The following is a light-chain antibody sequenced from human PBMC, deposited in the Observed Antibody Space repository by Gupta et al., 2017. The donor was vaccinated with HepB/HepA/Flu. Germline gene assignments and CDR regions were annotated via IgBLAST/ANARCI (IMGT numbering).Light chain of an antibody. V-gene: IGKV3-15*01. J-gene: IGKJ1*01. CDR1: QSVSSN. CDR3: QQYKNWPPMT. CDR2: GAS. Sequence: EIVMTQSPATLSVSPGERATLSCRASQSVSSNLAWYQQKPGQAPRLLIYGASTRDTGIPARFSGSGFGTEFTLTISSRQSEDFAVYYCQQYKNWPPMTFGQGTKVEIK.